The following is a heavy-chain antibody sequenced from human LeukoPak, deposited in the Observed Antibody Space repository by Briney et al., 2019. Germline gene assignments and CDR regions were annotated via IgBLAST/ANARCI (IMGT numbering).Heavy chain of an antibody. CDR1: GFTFSSYG. D-gene: IGHD3-10*01. J-gene: IGHJ4*02. Sequence: GRSLRLSCAASGFTFSSYGMHWVRQAPGKGLEWVAVISYDGSNKYYADSVKGRFTISRDNSKNTLYLQMNSLRAEDTAVYYCAYYGSGSLPTRFDYWGQGTLVTVSS. CDR3: AYYGSGSLPTRFDY. V-gene: IGHV3-30*03. CDR2: ISYDGSNK.